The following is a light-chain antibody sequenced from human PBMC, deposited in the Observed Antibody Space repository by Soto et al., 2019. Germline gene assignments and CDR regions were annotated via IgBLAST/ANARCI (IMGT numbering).Light chain of an antibody. CDR3: TSYTSSTGV. J-gene: IGLJ3*02. CDR1: SSDVGAYNY. CDR2: DVN. Sequence: QSVLTQPASVSGSPGQSITISCTGTSSDVGAYNYVSWCQHHPGKAPKLIIYDVNNRPSGVSNRFSGSKSGNTASLTISGLQADDEAYYYCTSYTSSTGVFGGGTKLTVL. V-gene: IGLV2-14*03.